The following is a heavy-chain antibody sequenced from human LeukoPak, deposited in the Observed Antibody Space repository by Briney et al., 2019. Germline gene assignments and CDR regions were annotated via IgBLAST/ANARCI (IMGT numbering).Heavy chain of an antibody. Sequence: GGSLRLSCAASGFTFSSYAMTWVRQAPGKGLEWVSTISGSGGTTYYADSVKGRFTISRDNSKNTLYLQMNTLRAEDTAVYYCARVRGSGWSPTTLGYWGQGTLVTVSS. CDR3: ARVRGSGWSPTTLGY. D-gene: IGHD6-19*01. V-gene: IGHV3-23*01. CDR1: GFTFSSYA. CDR2: ISGSGGTT. J-gene: IGHJ4*02.